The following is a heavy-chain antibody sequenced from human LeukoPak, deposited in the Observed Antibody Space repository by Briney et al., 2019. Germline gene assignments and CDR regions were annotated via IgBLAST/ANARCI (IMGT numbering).Heavy chain of an antibody. CDR3: SKAPLGACAGAVCYYLDV. Sequence: GGSLRLSCTPSESTISPFARSWVRQALGKGLEWVSAVTSSTTSTYYASSVRGRFTIYRDNSMNTLYLQMNSLRADDTAVYYCSKAPLGACAGAVCYYLDVWGKGTTVIVSS. V-gene: IGHV3-23*01. D-gene: IGHD2-8*02. CDR1: ESTISPFA. CDR2: VTSSTTST. J-gene: IGHJ6*03.